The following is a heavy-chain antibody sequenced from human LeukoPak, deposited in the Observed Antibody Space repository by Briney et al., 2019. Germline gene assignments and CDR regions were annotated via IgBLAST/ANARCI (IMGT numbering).Heavy chain of an antibody. D-gene: IGHD1-26*01. Sequence: PGRSLRLSCAVSGFTLDDYAMHWVRHAAGRGLEWVSGIRWNSSSIGYADSVKGRFTISRDNANNSMYLKMNSLKAEDTALYYCAKDIGGVGALGPFDYWGQGTLVTVSS. J-gene: IGHJ4*02. V-gene: IGHV3-9*01. CDR3: AKDIGGVGALGPFDY. CDR2: IRWNSSSI. CDR1: GFTLDDYA.